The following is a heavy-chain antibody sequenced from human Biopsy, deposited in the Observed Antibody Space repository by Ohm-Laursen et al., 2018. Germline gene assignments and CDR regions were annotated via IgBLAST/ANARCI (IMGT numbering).Heavy chain of an antibody. D-gene: IGHD2-15*01. CDR2: INQAGTT. J-gene: IGHJ4*02. V-gene: IGHV4-34*08. CDR1: GKTFSDYH. CDR3: GNEVHGRDY. Sequence: GTLSLTCVVFGKTFSDYHWSWIRQPPGKGLEWIGQINQAGTTNYNPSLKSRVSISADASKYEFSLRLTSVTAADTAVYLCGNEVHGRDYWGLGAQVTVSS.